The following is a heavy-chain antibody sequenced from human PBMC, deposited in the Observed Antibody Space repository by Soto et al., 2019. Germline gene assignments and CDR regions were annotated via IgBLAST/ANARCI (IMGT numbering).Heavy chain of an antibody. D-gene: IGHD4-4*01. CDR3: ALNVSTHTTD. Sequence: QVQLVQSGAEVQKPGSSVKVSCKASGGTFTNYAFNWVRQAPGQGLEWMGGIIPIFGTANYAQKFQGRVTSTADNSTSIAYMELSSLRTVVTAVYNSALNVSTHTTDWGQGTLVTVSS. V-gene: IGHV1-69*06. CDR1: GGTFTNYA. CDR2: IIPIFGTA. J-gene: IGHJ1*01.